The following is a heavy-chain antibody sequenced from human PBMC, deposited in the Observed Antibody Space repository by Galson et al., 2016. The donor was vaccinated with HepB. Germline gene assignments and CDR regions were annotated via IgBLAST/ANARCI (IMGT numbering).Heavy chain of an antibody. Sequence: SLRLSCAASGFTFSSYSMNWVRQAPGKGLGWVSTISGSGGTTWYAGSVKGRLTISRDNSKNTLYLQMNSLRAEDTAVYYCAKRPEGGSGWTFAYWGQGTLVTVSS. CDR1: GFTFSSYS. CDR3: AKRPEGGSGWTFAY. CDR2: ISGSGGTT. J-gene: IGHJ4*02. D-gene: IGHD6-19*01. V-gene: IGHV3-23*01.